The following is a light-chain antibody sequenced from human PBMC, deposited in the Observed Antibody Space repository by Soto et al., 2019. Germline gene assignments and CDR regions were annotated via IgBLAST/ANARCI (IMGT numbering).Light chain of an antibody. J-gene: IGKJ1*01. CDR3: QQHSKWPRT. CDR1: ESVSSN. Sequence: EIVMTQSPATLSVSPGERATLSCRASESVSSNLAWYQQKPGQAPRLLFYGASTRATDIPARFSGTGSVTEFTLTISSLQSEDFAVYYCQQHSKWPRTFGQGTKVDIK. CDR2: GAS. V-gene: IGKV3-15*01.